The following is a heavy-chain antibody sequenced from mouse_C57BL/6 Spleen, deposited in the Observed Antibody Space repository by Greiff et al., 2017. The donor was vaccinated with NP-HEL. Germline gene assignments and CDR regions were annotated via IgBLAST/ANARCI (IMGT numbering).Heavy chain of an antibody. J-gene: IGHJ2*01. V-gene: IGHV3-8*01. CDR2: ISYSGST. CDR1: GYSITSDY. D-gene: IGHD2-4*01. CDR3: ARSEASYDYGAHY. Sequence: EVHLVESGPGLAKPSQTLSLTCSVTGYSITSDYWNWIRKFPGNKLEYMGYISYSGSTYYNLSLKRRISITRDTSKNQYYLQLNSVTTEDTATYYCARSEASYDYGAHYWGQGTTLTVSS.